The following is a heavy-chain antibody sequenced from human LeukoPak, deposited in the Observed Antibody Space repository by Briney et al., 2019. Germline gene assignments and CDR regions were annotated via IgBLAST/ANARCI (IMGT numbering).Heavy chain of an antibody. J-gene: IGHJ4*02. V-gene: IGHV4-59*01. Sequence: PSETLSLTCTVSGSISSYYWSWIRQPPGKGLEWIGYIYTSGSTNYNPSLKSRVTISVDTSKNQFSLKLRSVTAADTAVYYCARDNWGSLDYWGQGTLVTVSS. CDR2: IYTSGST. D-gene: IGHD7-27*01. CDR3: ARDNWGSLDY. CDR1: GSISSYY.